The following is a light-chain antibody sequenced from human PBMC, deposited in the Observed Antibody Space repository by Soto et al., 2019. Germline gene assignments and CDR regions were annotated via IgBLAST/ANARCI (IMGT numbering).Light chain of an antibody. J-gene: IGKJ4*01. CDR3: QQFQSYALT. CDR2: DAS. Sequence: AIQLTQSPSSLSASVGDRVTITCRASQGISSALAWYQHKPGRAPRLLIYDASSLQSGVPSRCSGSGSGTDFTLTISSPRPEDFATYYCQQFQSYALTFGGGTKLEIK. V-gene: IGKV1-13*02. CDR1: QGISSA.